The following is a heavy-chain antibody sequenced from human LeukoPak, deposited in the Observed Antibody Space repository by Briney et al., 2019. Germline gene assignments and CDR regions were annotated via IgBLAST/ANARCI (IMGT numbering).Heavy chain of an antibody. J-gene: IGHJ6*03. Sequence: SETLSLTCTVSGGSISSYYWSWIRQPPGKGLEWIGYISYSGSTNYNPSLKSRVTISVDTSKKQFSLKLSSVTAADTAVYYCARCGSGWYNYYYYYMDVWGKGTTVTVSS. V-gene: IGHV4-59*12. CDR2: ISYSGST. CDR1: GGSISSYY. D-gene: IGHD6-19*01. CDR3: ARCGSGWYNYYYYYMDV.